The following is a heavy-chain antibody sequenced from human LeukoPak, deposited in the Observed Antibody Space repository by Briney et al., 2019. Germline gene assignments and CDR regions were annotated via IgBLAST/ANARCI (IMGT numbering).Heavy chain of an antibody. J-gene: IGHJ1*01. V-gene: IGHV3-7*01. D-gene: IGHD3-10*02. CDR2: IAHDGSVK. Sequence: GGSLRLSCAASTVIFRKYWMGWARQAPGKGPEWVANIAHDGSVKWYVDSVKGRFIISRDNARDSLYLQMNGLRVEDTAKYYCAFFVREPQNWGQGTLVTVSS. CDR3: AFFVREPQN. CDR1: TVIFRKYW.